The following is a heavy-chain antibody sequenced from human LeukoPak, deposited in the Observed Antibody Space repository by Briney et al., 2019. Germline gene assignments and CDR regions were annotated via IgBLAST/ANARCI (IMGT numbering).Heavy chain of an antibody. D-gene: IGHD3-22*01. CDR2: ISYDGSNK. J-gene: IGHJ4*02. CDR3: ARDNFDTYEYYFDY. V-gene: IGHV3-30-3*01. Sequence: PGGSLRLSCAASGFTLSSYAMHWVRQAPGKGLEWVAVISYDGSNKYYADSVKGRFTISRDNSKNTLYLQMNSLRAEDTAVYYCARDNFDTYEYYFDYWGQGTLVTVSS. CDR1: GFTLSSYA.